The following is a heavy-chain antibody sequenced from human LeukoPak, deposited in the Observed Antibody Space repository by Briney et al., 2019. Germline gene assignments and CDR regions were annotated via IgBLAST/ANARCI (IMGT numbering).Heavy chain of an antibody. V-gene: IGHV4-38-2*01. Sequence: SETLSLTCAVSGYSISNGYYWVWIRQPPGKGLGWIGSLYHSDSAYYNTSLKSRVSMSVDTSKNQFSLKLSFVSAADTAVYYCARQHDSYYYYYVDVWGSGTTVTVSS. J-gene: IGHJ6*03. CDR2: LYHSDSA. CDR1: GYSISNGYY. CDR3: ARQHDSYYYYYVDV.